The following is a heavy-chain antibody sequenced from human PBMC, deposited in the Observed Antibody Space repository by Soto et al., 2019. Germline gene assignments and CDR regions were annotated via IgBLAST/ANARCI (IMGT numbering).Heavy chain of an antibody. CDR1: GYSFITYW. CDR2: INPSNSGT. V-gene: IGHV5-10-1*01. CDR3: ARLPYITSWAPGD. J-gene: IGHJ4*02. D-gene: IGHD2-2*01. Sequence: PGESLKISCMTSGYSFITYWIVGVRQMPGKGLEWVGKINPSNSGTNYNPTFQGHVTMSADRSISTAYLQWSSLKASDSGMYYCARLPYITSWAPGDWGQGTLVTVSS.